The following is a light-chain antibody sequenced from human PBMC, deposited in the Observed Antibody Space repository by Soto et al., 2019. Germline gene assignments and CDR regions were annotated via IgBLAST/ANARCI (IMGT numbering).Light chain of an antibody. CDR1: NSNIASNT. CDR3: AAWDDTLKRYV. Sequence: QSVLTQPPSASETPGQTVSISRSGSNSNIASNTVNLYQHLPGTAPKLLIYYNNQRPSGVPDRFSGSKSGTSASLAISGLQSEDESDYYCAAWDDTLKRYVFGTGTKVTVL. J-gene: IGLJ1*01. V-gene: IGLV1-44*01. CDR2: YNN.